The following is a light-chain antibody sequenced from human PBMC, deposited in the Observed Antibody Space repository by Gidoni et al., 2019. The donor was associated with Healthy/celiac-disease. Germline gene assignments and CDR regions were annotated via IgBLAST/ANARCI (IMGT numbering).Light chain of an antibody. V-gene: IGKV2-28*01. CDR1: QCLLHSNGYNY. Sequence: DIVMTPSPLSLPVTPGEPASISCRSSQCLLHSNGYNYLDWYLQKPGQSPQLLIYLGSNRASGVPDRFSGSGSGTDFTLKISRVEAEDVGVYYCMQALQTPITFGPGTKVDIK. CDR3: MQALQTPIT. CDR2: LGS. J-gene: IGKJ3*01.